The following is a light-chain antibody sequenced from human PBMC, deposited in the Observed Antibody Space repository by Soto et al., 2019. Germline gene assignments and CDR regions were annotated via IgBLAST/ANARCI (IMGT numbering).Light chain of an antibody. V-gene: IGKV3-15*01. CDR2: VAS. J-gene: IGKJ4*01. Sequence: EIVMTQSPATLSVSPGERATLSCRASQSVSSNLAWYQQKPGQTPKLLIYVASTRATGIPGRCSGSGSGTEFTIIISILQYEDFADYYCQQYNVSPLTFGGGTKVEFK. CDR1: QSVSSN. CDR3: QQYNVSPLT.